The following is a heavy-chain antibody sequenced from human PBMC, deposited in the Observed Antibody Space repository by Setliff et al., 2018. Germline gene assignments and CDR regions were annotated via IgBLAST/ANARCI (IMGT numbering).Heavy chain of an antibody. CDR3: ARVVYSSSSCYYYYYMDV. CDR1: GDSVSSNSAA. V-gene: IGHV6-1*01. CDR2: TYYRSKWYN. D-gene: IGHD6-6*01. Sequence: SQTLSLTCAISGDSVSSNSAAWNWIRQSPSRGLEWLGRTYYRSKWYNDYAVSVKSRITINPDTSKNQFSLQLNAVTPEDTAVYYCARVVYSSSSCYYYYYMDVWGKGTTVTVS. J-gene: IGHJ6*03.